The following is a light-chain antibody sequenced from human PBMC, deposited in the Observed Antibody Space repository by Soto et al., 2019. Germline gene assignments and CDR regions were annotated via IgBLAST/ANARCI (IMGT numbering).Light chain of an antibody. CDR1: RSNIGAGYD. Sequence: QSVLTQPPSVSGAPGQRVTITCTERRSNIGAGYDVHWYQQLPGAAPKLLIYDNTNRPSGIPDRFSGSKSGTSASLAITGLQAEDEADYYCQSYDSSLSGYVFGSGTKLTVL. CDR2: DNT. J-gene: IGLJ1*01. V-gene: IGLV1-40*01. CDR3: QSYDSSLSGYV.